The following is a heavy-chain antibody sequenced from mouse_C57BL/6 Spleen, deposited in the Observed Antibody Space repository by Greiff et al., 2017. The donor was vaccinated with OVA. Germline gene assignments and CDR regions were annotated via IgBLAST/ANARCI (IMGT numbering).Heavy chain of an antibody. CDR1: GYAFSSSW. V-gene: IGHV1-82*01. J-gene: IGHJ3*01. CDR2: IYPGDGAT. Sequence: QVQLQQSGPELVKPGASVKISCKASGYAFSSSWMNWVKQRPGKGLEWIGRIYPGDGATNYNGKFKGKATLTADKSSSTAYMQLSSLTSEDSAVYFCARDGDSSGYAWFAYWGQGTLVTVSA. D-gene: IGHD3-2*02. CDR3: ARDGDSSGYAWFAY.